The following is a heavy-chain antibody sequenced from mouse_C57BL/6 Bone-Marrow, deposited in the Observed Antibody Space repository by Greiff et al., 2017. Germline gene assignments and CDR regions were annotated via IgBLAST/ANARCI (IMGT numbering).Heavy chain of an antibody. D-gene: IGHD2-4*01. Sequence: VQLQQSGAELVRPGASVKLSCTASGFNINDYYMHWVKQRPEQGLEWIGRIDPEDGDTEYAPKFQGKATMTADTSSNTAYLPLSSLTSEDTAVYYCTSYDYDGFAYWGQGTLVTVSA. CDR3: TSYDYDGFAY. V-gene: IGHV14-1*01. CDR2: IDPEDGDT. J-gene: IGHJ3*01. CDR1: GFNINDYY.